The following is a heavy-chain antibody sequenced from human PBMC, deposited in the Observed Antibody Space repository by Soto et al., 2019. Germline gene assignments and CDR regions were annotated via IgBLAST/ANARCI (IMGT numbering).Heavy chain of an antibody. V-gene: IGHV3-48*02. J-gene: IGHJ4*02. Sequence: EVQLVESGGGLVQTGGSLRLSCVASGFTFSTDSMNWVRQAPGKGLERVAHISTSGTTRYYADSVKGRFTISRDNAKTSLYLQMDSLRNEDTAVYYCARFFGSGFDYWGQGTLVTVSS. CDR2: ISTSGTTR. CDR3: ARFFGSGFDY. CDR1: GFTFSTDS. D-gene: IGHD6-19*01.